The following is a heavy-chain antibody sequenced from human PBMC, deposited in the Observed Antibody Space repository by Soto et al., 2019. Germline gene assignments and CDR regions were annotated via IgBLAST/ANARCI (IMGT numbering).Heavy chain of an antibody. Sequence: QVQFVQSGAEVKKPGASVKVSCKASGYTFSSYAMHWVRQAPGQRLEWMGWINAGNGNTKYSQKFQGRVTITRDTSASTAYMELSSLRSEDTAVYYCARSGDLGAFDIWGQGTMVTVSS. CDR1: GYTFSSYA. J-gene: IGHJ3*02. CDR2: INAGNGNT. CDR3: ARSGDLGAFDI. V-gene: IGHV1-3*01. D-gene: IGHD7-27*01.